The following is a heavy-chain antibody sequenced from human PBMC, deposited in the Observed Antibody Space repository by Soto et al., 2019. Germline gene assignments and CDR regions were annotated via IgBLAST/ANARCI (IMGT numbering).Heavy chain of an antibody. D-gene: IGHD6-13*01. J-gene: IGHJ4*02. Sequence: QLQLQESGPALVKPSETLSLTCTVSGDSITTNRYYWGWIRQPPGKGLEWCGTIYYTGTTYYNPSLKNRVTVSVDTSKNQFSLRLTSVTATDTAVYYCARQKRGSSSWPFEHWGQGTLVTVSS. V-gene: IGHV4-39*01. CDR2: IYYTGTT. CDR3: ARQKRGSSSWPFEH. CDR1: GDSITTNRYY.